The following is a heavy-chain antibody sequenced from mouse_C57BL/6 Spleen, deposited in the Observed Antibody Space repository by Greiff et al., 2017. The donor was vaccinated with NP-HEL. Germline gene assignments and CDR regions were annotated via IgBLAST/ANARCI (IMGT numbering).Heavy chain of an antibody. D-gene: IGHD1-1*01. Sequence: QVQLQQSGAELVKPGASVKLSCKASGYTFTSYWMHWVKQRPGRGLEWIGRIDPNSGGTKYNEKFKSKATLTVDKPSSTAYMQLSSLTSEDSAVYYCASDTTVVATTPLADWGQGTLVTVSA. V-gene: IGHV1-72*01. CDR3: ASDTTVVATTPLAD. CDR1: GYTFTSYW. CDR2: IDPNSGGT. J-gene: IGHJ3*01.